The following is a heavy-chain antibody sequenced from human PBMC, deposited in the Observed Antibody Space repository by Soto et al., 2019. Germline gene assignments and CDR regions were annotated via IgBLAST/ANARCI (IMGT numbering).Heavy chain of an antibody. Sequence: ASVKVSFKASGYTFTSYGISWLRQAPGQGLEWMGWISAYNGNTNYAQKLQGRVTMTTDTSTSTAYMELRSLRSDDTAVYYCARDGVTYYDILTGYWIPYYFDYWGQGTLVTVSS. V-gene: IGHV1-18*04. CDR3: ARDGVTYYDILTGYWIPYYFDY. CDR2: ISAYNGNT. J-gene: IGHJ4*02. CDR1: GYTFTSYG. D-gene: IGHD3-9*01.